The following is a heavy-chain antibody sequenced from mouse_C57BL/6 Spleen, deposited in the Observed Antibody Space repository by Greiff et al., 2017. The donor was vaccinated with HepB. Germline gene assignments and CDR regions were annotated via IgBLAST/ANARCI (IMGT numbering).Heavy chain of an antibody. D-gene: IGHD2-10*02. CDR1: GFNIHDYY. CDR2: IDPADGET. J-gene: IGHJ1*03. Sequence: VQLQQSGAELVKPGASVKLSCTASGFNIHDYYMHWVKQRTEQGLEWIGRIDPADGETKYAPKFPGKATITADTSSNTAYLQLSSLTSEGTAVYYCAREYGIPGFDGGGKGTTVTVSS. CDR3: AREYGIPGFDG. V-gene: IGHV14-2*01.